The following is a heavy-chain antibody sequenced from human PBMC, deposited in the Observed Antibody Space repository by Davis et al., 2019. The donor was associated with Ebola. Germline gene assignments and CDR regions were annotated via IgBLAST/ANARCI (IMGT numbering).Heavy chain of an antibody. V-gene: IGHV4-34*01. Sequence: SETLSLTCAVYGGSFSGYFWSWIRQPPGKGLEWIGEINHSGSTNYNPSLKSRVTISVDTSKNQFSLKLSSVTAADTAMYYCARSPLVFHYDSSGSPHAFDIWGQGTMVTVSS. J-gene: IGHJ3*02. CDR3: ARSPLVFHYDSSGSPHAFDI. CDR2: INHSGST. D-gene: IGHD3-22*01. CDR1: GGSFSGYF.